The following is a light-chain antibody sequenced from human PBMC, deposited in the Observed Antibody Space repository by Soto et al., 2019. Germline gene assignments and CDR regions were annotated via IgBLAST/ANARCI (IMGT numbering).Light chain of an antibody. CDR3: ISYTSSNTLEV. CDR1: SREVGGSNY. V-gene: IGLV2-14*01. Sequence: QSALIQPASVSGSPGQWITISCTGTSREVGGSNYVYWYQHHPHRAPKLLIYEVSYRLSGVSSRFSGSKSGNTASLTSSGLQAEDEADYYCISYTSSNTLEVFGVGTKLTLL. CDR2: EVS. J-gene: IGLJ1*01.